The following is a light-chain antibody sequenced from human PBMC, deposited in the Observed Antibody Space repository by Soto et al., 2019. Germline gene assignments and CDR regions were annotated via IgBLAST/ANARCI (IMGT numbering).Light chain of an antibody. V-gene: IGKV3-15*01. CDR2: GAS. CDR3: QQYNNWPHT. CDR1: QSVSSN. J-gene: IGKJ1*01. Sequence: EIVMTQSPATLSVSPGERATLSCRASQSVSSNLAWYQQKPGQAPRLLIYGASTTATGIPARFSGSGSGTEFTLTIGCLQSEDFALYYCQQYNNWPHTFGQGTKVEIK.